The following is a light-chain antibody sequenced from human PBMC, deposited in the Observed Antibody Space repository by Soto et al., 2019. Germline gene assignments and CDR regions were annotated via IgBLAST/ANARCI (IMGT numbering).Light chain of an antibody. V-gene: IGLV2-11*01. CDR2: DVS. CDR1: SSDAGAYNY. Sequence: QSALTQPRSVSGSPGQSVTISCTGTSSDAGAYNYVSWYQRHAGKAPKVIIHDVSARPSGVPDRFSASKSGNTASLTISGLQTEDEADYYCSSYAGNYVYVFGSGTKVTVL. CDR3: SSYAGNYVYV. J-gene: IGLJ1*01.